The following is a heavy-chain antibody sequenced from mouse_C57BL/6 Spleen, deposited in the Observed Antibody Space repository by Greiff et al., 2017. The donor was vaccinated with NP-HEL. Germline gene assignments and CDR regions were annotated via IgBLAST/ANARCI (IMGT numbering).Heavy chain of an antibody. V-gene: IGHV1-64*01. CDR3: ARRSNYLSMDD. CDR1: GYTFTSYW. J-gene: IGHJ4*01. Sequence: QVQLKQPGAELVKPGASVKLSCKASGYTFTSYWMPWVKQRPGQGLEWIGMIHPNSGSTNYNEKFKSKATLTVDKSSSTAYMQLSSLTSEDSAVYYCARRSNYLSMDDWGQGTSVTVSS. CDR2: IHPNSGST. D-gene: IGHD2-5*01.